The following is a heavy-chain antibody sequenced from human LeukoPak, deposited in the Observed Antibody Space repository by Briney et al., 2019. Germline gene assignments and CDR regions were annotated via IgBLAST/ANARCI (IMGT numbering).Heavy chain of an antibody. CDR3: ARAYSYYYHSSGYYAPKYFQH. CDR1: GGSISSYY. Sequence: SETLSLTCTVSGGSISSYYWSWIRQPPGKGLEWIGYIYYSGSPYYNPSLKSRLTISVDTSKNQFSLQPTSVTAADTAVYYCARAYSYYYHSSGYYAPKYFQHWGQGTLVTVSS. J-gene: IGHJ1*01. D-gene: IGHD3-22*01. V-gene: IGHV4-59*06. CDR2: IYYSGSP.